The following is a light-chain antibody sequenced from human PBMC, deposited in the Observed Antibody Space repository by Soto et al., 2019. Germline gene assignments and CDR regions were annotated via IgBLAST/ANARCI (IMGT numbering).Light chain of an antibody. CDR2: DAS. CDR1: QTVNTY. Sequence: IVLTQSPATLSLWPGETAVLSCRASQTVNTYLSWYQQRPGQAPRLLIYDASKRVPGIPARVSGSGSETDFTLTTSSLEPEDFALYYCQQRGTSITFGQGTRLEIE. J-gene: IGKJ5*01. V-gene: IGKV3-11*01. CDR3: QQRGTSIT.